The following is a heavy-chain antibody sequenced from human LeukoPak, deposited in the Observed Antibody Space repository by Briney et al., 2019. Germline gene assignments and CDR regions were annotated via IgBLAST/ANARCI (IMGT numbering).Heavy chain of an antibody. V-gene: IGHV2-70*11. CDR1: GFSLSTSGMC. Sequence: SGPALVKPTRTLTLTCTFSGFSLSTSGMCVSWIRQPPGKALEWLARIDWDDDKYYSTSLKTRLTISKDTSKNQVVLTMTNMDPVDTATYYCARHDYYDSSGYSWGQGTLVTVSS. J-gene: IGHJ5*02. CDR3: ARHDYYDSSGYS. D-gene: IGHD3-22*01. CDR2: IDWDDDK.